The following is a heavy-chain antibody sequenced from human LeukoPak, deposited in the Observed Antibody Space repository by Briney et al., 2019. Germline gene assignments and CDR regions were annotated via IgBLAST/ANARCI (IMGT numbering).Heavy chain of an antibody. D-gene: IGHD5-12*01. J-gene: IGHJ4*02. CDR2: ISSSSSYI. CDR3: ARSLWGRGYSGYEDFDY. Sequence: GGSLRLSCAASGFTFSSYSMNWVRQAPGKGLEWVSPISSSSSYIYYADSVKGRFTISRDNAKNSLYLQMNSLRAEDTAVYYCARSLWGRGYSGYEDFDYWGQGTLVTVSS. CDR1: GFTFSSYS. V-gene: IGHV3-21*01.